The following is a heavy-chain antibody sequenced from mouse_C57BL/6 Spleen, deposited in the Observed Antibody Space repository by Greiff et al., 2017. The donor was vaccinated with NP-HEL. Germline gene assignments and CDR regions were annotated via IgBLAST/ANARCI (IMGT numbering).Heavy chain of an antibody. D-gene: IGHD2-3*01. CDR1: GYTFTDYY. J-gene: IGHJ1*03. V-gene: IGHV1-75*01. CDR2: IFPGSGST. Sequence: VQLQESGPELVKPGASVKISCKASGYTFTDYYINWVKQRPGQGLEWIGWIFPGSGSTYYNEKFKGKATLTVDKSSSTAYMLLSSLTSEDSAVYFCARSKDGYYVGYFDVWGTGTTVTVSS. CDR3: ARSKDGYYVGYFDV.